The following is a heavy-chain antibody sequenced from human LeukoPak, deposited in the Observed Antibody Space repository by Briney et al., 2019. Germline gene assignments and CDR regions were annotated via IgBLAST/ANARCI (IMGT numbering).Heavy chain of an antibody. Sequence: ASVTVSCKVSGYTLTELSMHWVRQAPGKGLEWMGGFDPEDGETIYAQKFQGRVTMTEDTSTDTAYMELSSLRSEDTAVYYCATSVQRITMIVVYFDYWGQGTLVTVSS. J-gene: IGHJ4*02. D-gene: IGHD3-22*01. CDR2: FDPEDGET. V-gene: IGHV1-24*01. CDR3: ATSVQRITMIVVYFDY. CDR1: GYTLTELS.